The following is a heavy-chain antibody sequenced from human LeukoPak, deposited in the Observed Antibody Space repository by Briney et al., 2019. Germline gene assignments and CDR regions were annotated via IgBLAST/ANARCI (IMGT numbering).Heavy chain of an antibody. Sequence: GGSLRLSCAASGFTFSTYAMHWVRQAPGKGLEWVAVIWYDGSNKYYADSVKGRFTISRDNSKNTLFLQINSLRAEDTAVYYCARAQLEQLWLLFDYWGQGTLVTVSS. V-gene: IGHV3-33*01. J-gene: IGHJ4*02. CDR1: GFTFSTYA. CDR2: IWYDGSNK. CDR3: ARAQLEQLWLLFDY. D-gene: IGHD5-18*01.